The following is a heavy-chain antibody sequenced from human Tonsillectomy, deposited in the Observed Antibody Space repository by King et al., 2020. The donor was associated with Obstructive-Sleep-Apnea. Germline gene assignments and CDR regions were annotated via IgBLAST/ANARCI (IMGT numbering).Heavy chain of an antibody. CDR1: GFTFSSYA. D-gene: IGHD3-9*01. CDR2: ISSSTSTI. Sequence: QLVQSGGGLVQPGGSLRLSCAASGFTFSSYAMNWVRQAPGKGLEWVSYISSSTSTIYYADTVKGRFTISRDNAKNSLYLQMNSLRAEDTAIYYCARDWCDILTSYCPYYFDYWGQGTLVTVSS. V-gene: IGHV3-48*04. J-gene: IGHJ4*02. CDR3: ARDWCDILTSYCPYYFDY.